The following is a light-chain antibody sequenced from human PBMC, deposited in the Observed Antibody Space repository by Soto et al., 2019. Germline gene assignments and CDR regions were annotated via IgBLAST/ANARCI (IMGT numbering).Light chain of an antibody. V-gene: IGLV1-44*01. Sequence: QSVLTQPPSASATPGQRVIISCSGSSSNIGKNAVKWYQQFPGTAPKLLIHSDDQRPSGVPDRFSGSKSGTSASLTISGLQSEDEAHYYCGAWDDSLSGLVFSGGTKVTVL. CDR1: SSNIGKNA. CDR3: GAWDDSLSGLV. CDR2: SDD. J-gene: IGLJ3*02.